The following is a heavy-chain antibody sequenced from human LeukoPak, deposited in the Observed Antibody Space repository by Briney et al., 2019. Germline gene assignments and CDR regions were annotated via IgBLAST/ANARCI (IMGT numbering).Heavy chain of an antibody. CDR1: GVTFSNYG. V-gene: IGHV3-48*01. J-gene: IGHJ3*01. Sequence: GGSLRLSCAASGVTFSNYGMNWGRQAPGKGLEWGSYISSSSGPIYYADSVKGRFTISRDNAKTSLYLQMNRLTAADTAVYYCARSSVGAGTAFDLWGQGPVVTVSS. CDR2: ISSSSGPI. D-gene: IGHD1-26*01. CDR3: ARSSVGAGTAFDL.